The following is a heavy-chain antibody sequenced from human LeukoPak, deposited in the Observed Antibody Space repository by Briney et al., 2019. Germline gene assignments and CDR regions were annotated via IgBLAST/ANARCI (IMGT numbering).Heavy chain of an antibody. CDR3: TKGHSGWPNWFDP. Sequence: GGSLRLSCAASGFTFSSYAMSWVRQAPGKGLEWVSAISSSGGYTYYADSVKGRLAISRDNSKNTLYLQMSSLRAEDTAVYYCTKGHSGWPNWFDPWGQGTLVTVSS. CDR2: ISSSGGYT. V-gene: IGHV3-23*01. D-gene: IGHD6-19*01. CDR1: GFTFSSYA. J-gene: IGHJ5*02.